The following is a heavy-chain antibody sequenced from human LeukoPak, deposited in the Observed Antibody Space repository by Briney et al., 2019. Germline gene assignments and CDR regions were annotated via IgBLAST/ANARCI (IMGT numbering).Heavy chain of an antibody. CDR2: IYTSGST. CDR1: GGSISSGSYY. Sequence: PSQTLSLTCTVSGGSISSGSYYWSWIRQPAGKGLEWIGRIYTSGSTNHNPSLKSRVTISVDTSKNQFSLRLSSVTAADTAVYYCARGSSSWDYWGQGTLVTVSS. J-gene: IGHJ4*02. D-gene: IGHD6-13*01. CDR3: ARGSSSWDY. V-gene: IGHV4-61*02.